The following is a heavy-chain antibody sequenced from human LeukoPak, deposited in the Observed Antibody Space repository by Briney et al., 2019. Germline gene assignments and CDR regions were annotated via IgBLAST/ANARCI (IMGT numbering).Heavy chain of an antibody. CDR3: ARFYSSSSEWFDP. V-gene: IGHV4-59*01. D-gene: IGHD6-6*01. J-gene: IGHJ5*02. Sequence: SETLSLTRTVSGGSISSYYWSWIRQPPGKGLEWIGYIYYSGSTNYNPSLKSRVTISVGTSKNQFSLKLSSVTAADTAVYYCARFYSSSSEWFDPWGQGTLVTVSS. CDR1: GGSISSYY. CDR2: IYYSGST.